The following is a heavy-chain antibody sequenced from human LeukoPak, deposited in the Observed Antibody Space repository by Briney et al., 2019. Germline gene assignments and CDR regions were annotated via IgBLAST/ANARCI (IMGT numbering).Heavy chain of an antibody. CDR2: INPNSGGT. J-gene: IGHJ3*02. D-gene: IGHD6-13*01. Sequence: ASVKVSCKASGYTFTGYYMHWVRQAPGQGLEWMGWINPNSGGTNYAQKFQGRVTMTRDTSISTAYMELSRLRSDDTAVYYCARLRGSWYAFDIWGQGTMVTVSS. CDR1: GYTFTGYY. CDR3: ARLRGSWYAFDI. V-gene: IGHV1-2*02.